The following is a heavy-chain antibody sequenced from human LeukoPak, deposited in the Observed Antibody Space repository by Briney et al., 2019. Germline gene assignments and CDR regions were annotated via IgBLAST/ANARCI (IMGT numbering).Heavy chain of an antibody. CDR2: ISYDGSNI. V-gene: IGHV3-30*18. CDR3: AKEWSIFGVVIRPYYFDY. J-gene: IGHJ4*02. CDR1: GFTFSSYG. D-gene: IGHD3-3*01. Sequence: GGSLGLSCAASGFTFSSYGMHWVRQAPGKGLEWVAVISYDGSNIYYADSVKGRFTISRDNSKNTLYLQMNSLRAEDTAVYYCAKEWSIFGVVIRPYYFDYWGQGTLVTVSS.